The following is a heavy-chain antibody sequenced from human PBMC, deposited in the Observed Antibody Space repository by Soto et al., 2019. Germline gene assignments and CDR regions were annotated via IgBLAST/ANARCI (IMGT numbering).Heavy chain of an antibody. D-gene: IGHD2-15*01. J-gene: IGHJ6*04. CDR3: TRDYFLCDGGRCYGVPLDV. Sequence: GGSLRLSCAASGFTVSSKYMSWVRQAPGKGLEWVSLIQSGGPTYYADSVKGRFTISRDTSENTLHLQMDSLRAEDTAVYYCTRDYFLCDGGRCYGVPLDVCGKGTTVTVPS. V-gene: IGHV3-66*01. CDR2: IQSGGPT. CDR1: GFTVSSKY.